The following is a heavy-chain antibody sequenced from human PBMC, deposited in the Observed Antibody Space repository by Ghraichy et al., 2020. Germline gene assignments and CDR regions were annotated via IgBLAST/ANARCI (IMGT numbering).Heavy chain of an antibody. D-gene: IGHD3-3*01. Sequence: GGSLRLSCAASGFTFSSYAMSWVRQAPGKGLEWVSAISGSGGSTYYADSVKGRFTISRDNSKNTLYLQMNSLRAEDTAVYYCAKTLLRFLEWLSREDAFDIWGQGTMVTVSS. CDR2: ISGSGGST. CDR1: GFTFSSYA. CDR3: AKTLLRFLEWLSREDAFDI. V-gene: IGHV3-23*01. J-gene: IGHJ3*02.